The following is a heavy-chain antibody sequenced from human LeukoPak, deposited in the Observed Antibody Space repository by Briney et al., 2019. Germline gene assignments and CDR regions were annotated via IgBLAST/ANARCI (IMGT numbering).Heavy chain of an antibody. Sequence: PSETLSLTCTVSGGSISSYYWSWIRQPPGKGLEWIGYIYYSGSTNYNPSLKSRVTISADTSKNQFSLKLSSVTAADTAVYYCARHRPMYSSTRLGLDYLGQGTLVTVSS. CDR3: ARHRPMYSSTRLGLDY. V-gene: IGHV4-59*08. CDR1: GGSISSYY. CDR2: IYYSGST. D-gene: IGHD2-2*01. J-gene: IGHJ4*02.